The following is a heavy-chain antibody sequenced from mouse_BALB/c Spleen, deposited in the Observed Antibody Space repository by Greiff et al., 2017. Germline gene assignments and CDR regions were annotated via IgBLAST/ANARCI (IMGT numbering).Heavy chain of an antibody. CDR3: TRKATHFDY. CDR1: GYTFTSYW. V-gene: IGHV1S22*01. CDR2: IYPGSGST. D-gene: IGHD3-2*02. Sequence: LQQPGSELVRPGASVKLSCKASGYTFTSYWMHWVKQRPGQGLEWIGNIYPGSGSTNYDEKFKSKATLTVDTSSSTAYMQLSSLTSEDSAVYYCTRKATHFDYGGQGTTLTVSS. J-gene: IGHJ2*01.